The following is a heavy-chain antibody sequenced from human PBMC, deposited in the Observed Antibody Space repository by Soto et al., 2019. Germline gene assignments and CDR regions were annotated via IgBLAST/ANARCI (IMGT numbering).Heavy chain of an antibody. CDR2: ISYDGSNK. D-gene: IGHD3-22*01. Sequence: GGSLRLSCAASGFTFSSYAMHWVRQAPGKGLEWVAVISYDGSNKYYADSVKGRFTISRDNSKNTLYLQMNSLRAEDTAVYYCARDRGDSSLYCYYGMDVWGQGTTVTVSS. V-gene: IGHV3-30-3*01. CDR3: ARDRGDSSLYCYYGMDV. CDR1: GFTFSSYA. J-gene: IGHJ6*02.